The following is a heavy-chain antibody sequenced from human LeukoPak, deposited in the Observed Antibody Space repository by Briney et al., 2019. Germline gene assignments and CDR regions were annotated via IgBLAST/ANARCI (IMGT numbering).Heavy chain of an antibody. CDR1: GGSFSGYY. D-gene: IGHD5-18*01. V-gene: IGHV4-34*01. J-gene: IGHJ4*02. Sequence: SETLSLTCAVYGGSFSGYYWSWIRQPPGKGLEWIGEINHSGSTNYNPSLKSRVTISVDTSKNQFSLKLSSVTAADTAVYYCARGGGYSYGPYYFDYWSQGTLVTVSS. CDR3: ARGGGYSYGPYYFDY. CDR2: INHSGST.